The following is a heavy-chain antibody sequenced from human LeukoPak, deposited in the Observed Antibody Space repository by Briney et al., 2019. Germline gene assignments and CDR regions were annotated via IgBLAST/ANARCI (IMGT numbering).Heavy chain of an antibody. Sequence: GGSLRLSCVASGFSFSSYAMNWVRQGAGKGLEWVSGIVGSDDSTYYADSVKGRFTISRDNSKNTLSLQMNSLTAEDTAVYYCAARRGYYHYMDVWGKGTTVTVSS. CDR2: IVGSDDST. CDR1: GFSFSSYA. J-gene: IGHJ6*03. D-gene: IGHD3-3*01. CDR3: AARRGYYHYMDV. V-gene: IGHV3-23*01.